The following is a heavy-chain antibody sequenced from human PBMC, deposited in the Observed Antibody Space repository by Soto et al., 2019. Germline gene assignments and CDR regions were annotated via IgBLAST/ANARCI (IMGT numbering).Heavy chain of an antibody. D-gene: IGHD3-10*01. CDR1: GYTFTSYG. J-gene: IGHJ6*03. CDR2: ISAYNGNT. Sequence: ASVKVSCKASGYTFTSYGISWVRQAPGQGLEWMGWISAYNGNTNYAQKLQGRVTMTTDTSTSTAYMELRSLRSDDTAVYYCASGRILWFGTPLHYYYYMDGWGKGTTVTFSS. CDR3: ASGRILWFGTPLHYYYYMDG. V-gene: IGHV1-18*01.